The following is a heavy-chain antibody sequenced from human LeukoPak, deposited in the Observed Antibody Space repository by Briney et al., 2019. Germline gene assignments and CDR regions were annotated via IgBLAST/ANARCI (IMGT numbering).Heavy chain of an antibody. CDR2: ISGSGGST. Sequence: GGSLRLSCAASGVTFSSYAMSWVRQAPGKGLEWVSAISGSGGSTYYADSVKGRFTISRDNSKNTLYLQMNSLRAEDTAVYYCAKDWGIAAAGIIYYYYYGMDVWGQGTTVTVSS. J-gene: IGHJ6*02. CDR3: AKDWGIAAAGIIYYYYYGMDV. V-gene: IGHV3-23*01. CDR1: GVTFSSYA. D-gene: IGHD6-13*01.